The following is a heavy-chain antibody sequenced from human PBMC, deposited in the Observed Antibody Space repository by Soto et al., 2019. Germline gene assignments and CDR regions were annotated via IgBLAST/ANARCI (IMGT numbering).Heavy chain of an antibody. CDR1: GFNVQRYW. CDR2: IKEDGSEI. CDR3: ARDIGFDYVN. V-gene: IGHV3-7*01. Sequence: GGSLRLSCAGSGFNVQRYWMSWVRPAPGKGLEWVASIKEDGSEIYYLHSVRGRFSISRDSAGNALHLTMNYLSAEDTGVYFCARDIGFDYVNWGQGSLVTVSS. D-gene: IGHD3-16*01. J-gene: IGHJ4*02.